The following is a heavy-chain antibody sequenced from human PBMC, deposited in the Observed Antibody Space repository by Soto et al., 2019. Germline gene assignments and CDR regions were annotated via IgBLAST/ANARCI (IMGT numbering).Heavy chain of an antibody. CDR3: AHRPVSAYCGGDCYYPFDY. CDR2: IYWNDDK. J-gene: IGHJ4*02. CDR1: GFSLSTSGVG. D-gene: IGHD2-21*02. V-gene: IGHV2-5*01. Sequence: SGPTLVNPTQTLTLTCTFSGFSLSTSGVGVGWIRQPPGKALEWLALIYWNDDKRYSPSLKSRLTITKDTSKNQVVLTMTNMDPVDTATYYCAHRPVSAYCGGDCYYPFDYWGQGTLVTVSS.